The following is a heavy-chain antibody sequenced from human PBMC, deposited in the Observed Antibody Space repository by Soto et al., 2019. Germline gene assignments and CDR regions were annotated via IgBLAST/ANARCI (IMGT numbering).Heavy chain of an antibody. Sequence: ASVKVSCKASGYTFTGYYMHWVRQAPGQGLEWMGWINPNSGGTNYAQKFQGWVTMTRDTSISTAYMELSSLRSDDTDVYYCARGDSSSWSYYSSYMDVWGKGTTVTVSS. J-gene: IGHJ6*03. D-gene: IGHD6-13*01. CDR2: INPNSGGT. CDR3: ARGDSSSWSYYSSYMDV. CDR1: GYTFTGYY. V-gene: IGHV1-2*04.